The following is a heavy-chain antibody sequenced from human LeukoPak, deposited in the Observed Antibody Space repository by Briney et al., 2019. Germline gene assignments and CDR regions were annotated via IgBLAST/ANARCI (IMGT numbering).Heavy chain of an antibody. CDR1: GFTFSSYG. J-gene: IGHJ4*02. CDR2: IWYDGSNK. V-gene: IGHV3-33*01. Sequence: PGRSLRLSCAASGFTFSSYGMHWVRQAPGKGLEWVAVIWYDGSNKYYADSVKGRFTISRDNSKNTLYLQMNSLRAEDTAVYYCATAYFHDSSGYYGYDFWGQGALVTVSS. D-gene: IGHD3-22*01. CDR3: ATAYFHDSSGYYGYDF.